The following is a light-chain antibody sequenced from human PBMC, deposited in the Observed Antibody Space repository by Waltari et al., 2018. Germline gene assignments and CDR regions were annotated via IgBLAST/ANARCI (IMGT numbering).Light chain of an antibody. CDR3: QEYGNSPPYN. CDR2: VAS. Sequence: VVSPSPGTLSLSPGERATPPCTTSQTVYANYLAWYQHKPGQPPRLLLYVASRRATGIPERFSGSGSGTHFTLTISRVDPEDFAVYYCQEYGNSPPYNFGPGTRLEI. V-gene: IGKV3-20*01. CDR1: QTVYANY. J-gene: IGKJ2*01.